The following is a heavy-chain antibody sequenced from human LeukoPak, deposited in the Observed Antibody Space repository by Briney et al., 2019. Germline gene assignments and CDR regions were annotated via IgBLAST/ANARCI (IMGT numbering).Heavy chain of an antibody. CDR2: INHSGST. J-gene: IGHJ4*02. CDR1: GGSFSGYY. Sequence: PSETLSLTCSGYGGSFSGYYWSWIRQPPGQGLEWIGEINHSGSTNYNPSLKSRVTISVDTSKNQFSLKLSSVTAADTAVYYCARGGFGHRSSGIKYYFDYWGQGTLVTVSS. D-gene: IGHD3-22*01. CDR3: ARGGFGHRSSGIKYYFDY. V-gene: IGHV4-34*01.